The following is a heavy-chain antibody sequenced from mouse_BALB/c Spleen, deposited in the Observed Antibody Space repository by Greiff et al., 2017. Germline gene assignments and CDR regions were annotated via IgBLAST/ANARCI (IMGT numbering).Heavy chain of an antibody. J-gene: IGHJ4*01. D-gene: IGHD2-10*02. Sequence: LVESGAELVKPGASVKLSCTASGFNIKDSYMHWVKQRPEQGLEWIGRIDPANGNTKYDPKFQGKATITADTSSNTAYLQLSSLTSEDTAVYYCARRRYGNYDAMDDWGEGTSVTVAS. V-gene: IGHV14-3*02. CDR3: ARRRYGNYDAMDD. CDR2: IDPANGNT. CDR1: GFNIKDSY.